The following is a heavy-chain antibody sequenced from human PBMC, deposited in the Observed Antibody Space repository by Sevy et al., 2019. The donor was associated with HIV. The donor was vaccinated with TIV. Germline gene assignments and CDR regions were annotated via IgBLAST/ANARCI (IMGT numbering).Heavy chain of an antibody. CDR3: ARGGDIVVVPTVWGYMDV. J-gene: IGHJ6*03. CDR2: IGTAGDT. V-gene: IGHV3-13*01. D-gene: IGHD2-2*01. CDR1: GSTFSNYD. Sequence: GGSLRLSCAASGSTFSNYDMHWVRQATGKGLEWVSAIGTAGDTYYPGSVKGRFTISRENAKNSLYLQMNSLRAGDTAVYYCARGGDIVVVPTVWGYMDVWGKGTTVTVSS.